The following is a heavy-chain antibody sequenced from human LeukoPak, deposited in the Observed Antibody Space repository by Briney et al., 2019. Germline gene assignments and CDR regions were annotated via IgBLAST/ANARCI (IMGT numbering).Heavy chain of an antibody. CDR3: ARATLISRVFDY. V-gene: IGHV4-34*01. Sequence: SETLSLTCAVYGGSFSGYYWSWIRQPPGKGLEWIGEINHSGSTNYIPSLKSRVTISVDTSKNQFSLKLSSVTAADTAVYYCARATLISRVFDYWGQGTLVTVSS. J-gene: IGHJ4*02. CDR1: GGSFSGYY. CDR2: INHSGST. D-gene: IGHD2-8*01.